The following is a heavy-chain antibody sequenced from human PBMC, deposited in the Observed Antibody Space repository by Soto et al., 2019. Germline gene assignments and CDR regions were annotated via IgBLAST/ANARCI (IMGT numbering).Heavy chain of an antibody. Sequence: ASVKVSCKASGYTFTGYYMHWVRQAPGQGLEWMGWINPNSGGTNYAQKFQGWVTMTRDTSISTAYMELSRLRSDDTAVYYCAREQGGAAPDYGDYAYYYGMDVWGQGTTVTVSS. CDR3: AREQGGAAPDYGDYAYYYGMDV. V-gene: IGHV1-2*04. D-gene: IGHD4-17*01. J-gene: IGHJ6*02. CDR2: INPNSGGT. CDR1: GYTFTGYY.